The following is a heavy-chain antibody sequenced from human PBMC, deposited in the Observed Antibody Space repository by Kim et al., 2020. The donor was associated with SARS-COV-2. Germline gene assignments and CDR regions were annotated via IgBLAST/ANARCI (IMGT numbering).Heavy chain of an antibody. CDR1: GGSISSGSYY. D-gene: IGHD5-12*01. Sequence: SETLSLTCTVSGGSISSGSYYWSWIRQPAGKGLEWIGRIYTSGSTNYNPSLKSRVTISVDTSKNQFSLKLSSVTAADTAVYYCARDSSASCYENSNPYYYYYYGMDVWGQGTTVTVSS. J-gene: IGHJ6*02. V-gene: IGHV4-61*02. CDR3: ARDSSASCYENSNPYYYYYYGMDV. CDR2: IYTSGST.